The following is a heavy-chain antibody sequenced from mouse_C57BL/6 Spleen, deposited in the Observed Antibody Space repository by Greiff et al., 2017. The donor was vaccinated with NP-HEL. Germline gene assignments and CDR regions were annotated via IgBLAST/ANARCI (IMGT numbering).Heavy chain of an antibody. D-gene: IGHD1-1*01. Sequence: QVQLQQSGPGLVQPSQSLSITCTVSGFSLTSYGVHWVRQSPGKGLEWLGVIWRGGSTDYNAAFMSRLSITKDNSKSQVFFKMNSLQADDTAIYYGAKTASYYGSSAFAYWGQGTLVTVSA. CDR2: IWRGGST. CDR1: GFSLTSYG. J-gene: IGHJ3*01. V-gene: IGHV2-5*01. CDR3: AKTASYYGSSAFAY.